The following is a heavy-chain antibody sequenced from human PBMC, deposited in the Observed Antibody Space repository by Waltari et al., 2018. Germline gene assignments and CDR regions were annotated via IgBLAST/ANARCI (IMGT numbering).Heavy chain of an antibody. V-gene: IGHV3-30*18. CDR2: IWYDGSNK. CDR1: GFTFSSYG. D-gene: IGHD1-26*01. CDR3: AKEGATTTRVDYFDY. Sequence: QVQLVESGGGVVQPGRSLRLSCAASGFTFSSYGMHWVRQAPGKGLAWVAVIWYDGSNKYYADSVKGRFTISRDNSKNTLYLQMNSLRAEDTAVYYCAKEGATTTRVDYFDYWGQGTLVTVSS. J-gene: IGHJ4*02.